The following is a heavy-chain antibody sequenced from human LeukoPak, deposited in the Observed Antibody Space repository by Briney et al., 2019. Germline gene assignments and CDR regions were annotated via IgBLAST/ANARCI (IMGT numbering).Heavy chain of an antibody. CDR1: GGSISSGGYY. Sequence: SETLSLTCAVSGGSISSGGYYWSWIRQPPGKGLEWIGEINHSGSTNYNPSLKSRVTISVDTSKNQFSLKLSSVTAADTAVYYCARGVLKGYYDILTGYYSTSPYYYGMDVWGQGTTVTVSS. V-gene: IGHV4-34*01. D-gene: IGHD3-9*01. CDR3: ARGVLKGYYDILTGYYSTSPYYYGMDV. J-gene: IGHJ6*02. CDR2: INHSGST.